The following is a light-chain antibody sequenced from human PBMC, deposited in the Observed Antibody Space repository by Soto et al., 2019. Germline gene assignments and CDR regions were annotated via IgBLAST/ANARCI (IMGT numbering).Light chain of an antibody. J-gene: IGLJ1*01. CDR3: SSYTSSSTLPLYV. V-gene: IGLV2-14*01. CDR1: SSDVGGYNY. Sequence: QSVLTPPASVFVSPGQSITISCIRTSSDVGGYNYVSWYQQHPGKAPKLMIYDVSNRPSGVSNRFSGSKSGNTASLTISGLQAEDEADYYCSSYTSSSTLPLYVFGTGTKVTVL. CDR2: DVS.